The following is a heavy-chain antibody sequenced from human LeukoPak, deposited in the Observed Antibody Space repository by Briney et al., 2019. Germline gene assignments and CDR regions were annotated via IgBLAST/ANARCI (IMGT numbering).Heavy chain of an antibody. CDR2: IYHSGYT. J-gene: IGHJ4*02. V-gene: IGHV4-39*01. D-gene: IGHD2-2*01. CDR1: GASTSTGTSY. CDR3: ARGPIRAVEPAANPFDY. Sequence: SETLSLTCNVSGASTSTGTSYWGWIRQPPGRGLEWIGSIYHSGYTYYNPSLKSRVTISVDTSKNQFSLKLSSVTAADMAVYYCARGPIRAVEPAANPFDYWGQGTLVTVSS.